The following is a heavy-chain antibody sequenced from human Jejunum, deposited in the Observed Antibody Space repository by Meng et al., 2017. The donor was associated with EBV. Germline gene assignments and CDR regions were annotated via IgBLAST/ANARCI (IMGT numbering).Heavy chain of an antibody. V-gene: IGHV4-4*02. D-gene: IGHD3-22*01. CDR3: AGNGYYALEY. Sequence: QESVQGLVKPSGTLSLTSTVSGVSSGRDTRCSWVRQPPGKGLEWLGEIYHGGGTNYNPSLESRVTISVDKSKNQFSLKLNSVTVADTAVYYCAGNGYYALEYWGPGILVTVSS. CDR1: GVSSGRDTR. CDR2: IYHGGGT. J-gene: IGHJ4*02.